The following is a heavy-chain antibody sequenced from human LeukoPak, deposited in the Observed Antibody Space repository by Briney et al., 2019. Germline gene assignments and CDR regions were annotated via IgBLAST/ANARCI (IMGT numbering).Heavy chain of an antibody. V-gene: IGHV4-31*11. J-gene: IGHJ4*02. CDR1: GGSLSGYY. D-gene: IGHD3-16*01. Sequence: SETLSLTCAVYGGSLSGYYWNWIRQHPGKGLECIGYIYYSGSTYYNPSLNSRVTISVDTSKNQFSLRLGSVTAADTAVYYCARGSPNWGFLDYWGQGALVTVSS. CDR2: IYYSGST. CDR3: ARGSPNWGFLDY.